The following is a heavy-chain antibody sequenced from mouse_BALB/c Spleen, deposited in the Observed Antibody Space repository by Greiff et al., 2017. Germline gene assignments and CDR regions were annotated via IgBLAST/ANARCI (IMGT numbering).Heavy chain of an antibody. J-gene: IGHJ4*01. CDR3: AETTAYYAMDY. CDR2: IDPANGNT. V-gene: IGHV14-3*02. D-gene: IGHD1-2*01. Sequence: VQLQQSGAELVKPGASVKLSCTASGFNIKDTYMHWVKQRPEQGLEWIGRIDPANGNTKYDPKFQGKATITADTSSNTAYLQLSSLTSEDTAVYYCAETTAYYAMDYWGQGTSVTVSS. CDR1: GFNIKDTY.